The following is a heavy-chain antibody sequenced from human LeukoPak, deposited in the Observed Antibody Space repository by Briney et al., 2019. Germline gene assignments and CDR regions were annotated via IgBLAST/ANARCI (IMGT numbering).Heavy chain of an antibody. CDR1: GYSFTNYW. V-gene: IGHV5-51*01. Sequence: GESLKISCKGSGYSFTNYWIGWVRQMPGQGLEWVGIIYPDDSDTRYSPSFQGQVTISVDKSINTAYLHWNSLKASDTAMYYCARHRLGLEVLFDSWGQGTLVTVSS. J-gene: IGHJ4*02. CDR3: ARHRLGLEVLFDS. CDR2: IYPDDSDT. D-gene: IGHD7-27*01.